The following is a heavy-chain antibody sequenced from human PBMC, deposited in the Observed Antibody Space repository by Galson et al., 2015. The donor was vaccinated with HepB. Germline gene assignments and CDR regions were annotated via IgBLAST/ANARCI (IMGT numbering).Heavy chain of an antibody. CDR3: ARDPKGYYYYGMDV. CDR1: GYTFTSYA. V-gene: IGHV1-3*01. J-gene: IGHJ6*02. Sequence: SVKVSCKASGYTFTSYAMHWVRQAPGQRLEWMGWINAGNGNTKYSQKFQGRVTITRDTSASTAYMELSSLRSEDTAVYYCARDPKGYYYYGMDVWGQGTTVTVSS. CDR2: INAGNGNT.